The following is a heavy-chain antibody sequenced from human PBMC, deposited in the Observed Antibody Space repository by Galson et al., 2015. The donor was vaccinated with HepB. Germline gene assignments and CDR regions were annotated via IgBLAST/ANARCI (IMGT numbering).Heavy chain of an antibody. D-gene: IGHD6-19*01. CDR3: ARGSSAYSSGLFDY. Sequence: CAIFADSVSSNSTAWYWIRQSPSRGLEWLGRTYYRSKWYNDYAVSVKSRITINPDTSKNQFSLQLNSVTPEDTAVYYCARGSSAYSSGLFDYWGQGTLVTVSS. J-gene: IGHJ4*02. CDR1: ADSVSSNSTA. CDR2: TYYRSKWYN. V-gene: IGHV6-1*01.